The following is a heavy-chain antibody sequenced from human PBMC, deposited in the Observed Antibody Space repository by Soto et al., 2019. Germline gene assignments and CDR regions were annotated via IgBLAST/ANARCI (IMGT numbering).Heavy chain of an antibody. D-gene: IGHD3-10*01. Sequence: SETLSLTCTVSGGSISSYYWSWIRQPPGKGLEWIGEINHSGSTNYNPSLKSRVTISVDTSKNQFSLKLSSVTAADTAVYYCARGPPSYYYGSGSYNTWCYFDYWGQGTLVTVSS. J-gene: IGHJ4*02. CDR1: GGSISSYY. V-gene: IGHV4-34*01. CDR3: ARGPPSYYYGSGSYNTWCYFDY. CDR2: INHSGST.